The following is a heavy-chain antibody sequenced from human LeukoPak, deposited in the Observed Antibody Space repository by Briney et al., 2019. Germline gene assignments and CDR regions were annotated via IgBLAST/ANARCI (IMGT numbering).Heavy chain of an antibody. CDR3: ASSTLPAEYYYDSSGYRIFDY. CDR2: IIPIFGTA. V-gene: IGHV1-69*13. CDR1: GGTFSSYA. D-gene: IGHD3-22*01. J-gene: IGHJ4*02. Sequence: SVKVSCKASGGTFSSYAISWVRQAPGQGLEWTGGIIPIFGTANYAQKFQGRVTITADESTSTAYMELSSLRSEDTAVYYCASSTLPAEYYYDSSGYRIFDYWGQGTLVTVSS.